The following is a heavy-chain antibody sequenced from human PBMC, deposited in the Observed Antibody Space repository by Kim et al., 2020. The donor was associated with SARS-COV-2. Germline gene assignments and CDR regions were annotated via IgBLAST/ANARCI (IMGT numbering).Heavy chain of an antibody. V-gene: IGHV3-13*01. Sequence: YPGSVKGRFTISRENAKNSLYLQMNSLRAGDTAVYYCARVARDSSDHFDYWGQGTLVTVSS. CDR3: ARVARDSSDHFDY. J-gene: IGHJ4*02. D-gene: IGHD3-22*01.